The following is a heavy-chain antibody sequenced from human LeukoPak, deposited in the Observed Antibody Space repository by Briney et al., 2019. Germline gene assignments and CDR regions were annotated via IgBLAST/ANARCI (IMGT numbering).Heavy chain of an antibody. V-gene: IGHV4-31*03. CDR3: AREGRSSWLTYFDY. D-gene: IGHD6-13*01. J-gene: IGHJ4*02. Sequence: MPSETLSLTCTVSGGSISSGGYYWSWIRQHPGKGLEWIGYIYYSGSTYYNPSLKSRVTISVDTSKNQFSLKLSSVTAADTAVYYCAREGRSSWLTYFDYWGQGTLVTVSS. CDR2: IYYSGST. CDR1: GGSISSGGYY.